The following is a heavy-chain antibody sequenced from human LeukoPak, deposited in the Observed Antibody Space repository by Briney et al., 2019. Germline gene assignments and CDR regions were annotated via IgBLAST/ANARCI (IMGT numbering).Heavy chain of an antibody. CDR2: INPNSGGT. CDR1: GYTFTGYY. D-gene: IGHD1-26*01. V-gene: IGHV1-2*02. Sequence: ASVKVSCKASGYTFTGYYMHWVRQAPGQGLEWMGWINPNSGGTNYAQKFQGRVTMTRDTSISTAYMELSRLRSDDTAVYYCARDGSRDTTPPGYFDYWGQGTLVNVSS. CDR3: ARDGSRDTTPPGYFDY. J-gene: IGHJ4*02.